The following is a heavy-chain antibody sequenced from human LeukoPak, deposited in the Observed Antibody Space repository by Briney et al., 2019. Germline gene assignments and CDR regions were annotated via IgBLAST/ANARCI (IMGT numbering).Heavy chain of an antibody. Sequence: GGSLRLSCAASGFTFSSYAMSWVRQAPGKGLEWVATIKGDGTQKYYVDSVKGRFTISRDNAKKSLYLQMNSLRGDDTAVYYCARLKDDTTCFDHWGQGTLVTVSS. D-gene: IGHD3-22*01. J-gene: IGHJ4*02. CDR1: GFTFSSYA. CDR2: IKGDGTQK. CDR3: ARLKDDTTCFDH. V-gene: IGHV3-7*05.